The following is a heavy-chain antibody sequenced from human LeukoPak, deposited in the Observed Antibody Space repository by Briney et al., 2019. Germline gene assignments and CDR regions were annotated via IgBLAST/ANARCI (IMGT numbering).Heavy chain of an antibody. CDR2: IYSGGST. CDR1: GFTVSSNY. CDR3: ARVRRDPGAYYFDY. J-gene: IGHJ4*02. Sequence: GGSLRLSCAASGFTVSSNYMSWVRQAPGKGLEWVSVIYSGGSTYYADSVKGRFTISRDNSKNTLYLQMNSLRAEDTAVYYCARVRRDPGAYYFDYWGQGTLVTVSS. V-gene: IGHV3-53*01. D-gene: IGHD1-26*01.